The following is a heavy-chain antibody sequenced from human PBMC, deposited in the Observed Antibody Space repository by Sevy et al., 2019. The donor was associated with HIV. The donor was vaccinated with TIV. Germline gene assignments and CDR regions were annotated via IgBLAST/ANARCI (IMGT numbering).Heavy chain of an antibody. V-gene: IGHV3-23*01. CDR3: AKDRVWYDSSGYYLI. CDR2: ISGSGGST. D-gene: IGHD3-22*01. Sequence: GGYLRLSCAASGFTFSSYAMSWVRQAPGKGLEWVSAISGSGGSTYYADSVKGRFTISRDNSKNTLYLQMNSLRAEDTAVYYCAKDRVWYDSSGYYLIWGQGTLVTVSS. CDR1: GFTFSSYA. J-gene: IGHJ4*02.